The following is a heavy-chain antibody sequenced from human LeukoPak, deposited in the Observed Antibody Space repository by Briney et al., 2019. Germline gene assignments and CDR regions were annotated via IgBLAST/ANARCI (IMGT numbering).Heavy chain of an antibody. CDR1: GGTISSGGYF. J-gene: IGHJ6*02. V-gene: IGHV4-31*03. D-gene: IGHD5-24*01. Sequence: SETLSLTCSVSGGTISSGGYFWHCIRQHPEKGREWSGYNYYSGGTYYNPSLKRRVPISVDTSKNQFSLKLSSVTAADTAVYYCAREAIGEMATIYYYYGMDVWGQGTTVTVSS. CDR2: NYYSGGT. CDR3: AREAIGEMATIYYYYGMDV.